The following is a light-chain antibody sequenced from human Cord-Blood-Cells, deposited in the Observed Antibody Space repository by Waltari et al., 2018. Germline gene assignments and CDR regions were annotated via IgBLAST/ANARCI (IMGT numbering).Light chain of an antibody. J-gene: IGLJ3*02. CDR2: DVS. V-gene: IGLV2-14*01. CDR3: SSYTSSSTV. CDR1: SRDAGGYNY. Sequence: QSALTQPASVSGSPGQSITTSCTGTSRDAGGYNYVSWYQQHPGKAPKLMIYDVSNRPSGVSNRFSGSKSGNTASLTISGLQAEDEADYYCSSYTSSSTVFGGGTKLTVL.